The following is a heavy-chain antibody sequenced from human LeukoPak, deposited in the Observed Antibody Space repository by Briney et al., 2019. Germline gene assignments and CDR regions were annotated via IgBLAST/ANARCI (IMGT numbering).Heavy chain of an antibody. J-gene: IGHJ5*02. D-gene: IGHD2-2*02. V-gene: IGHV4-30-2*01. CDR1: GGSISSGGYS. CDR2: IYHSGTT. Sequence: PSETLSLTCAVSGGSISSGGYSWSWIRQPPGKGLEWIGEIYHSGTTNYYSSLKSRVTMSVDKSKNQFSLKLSSVTAADTAVYYCARRTGCTDISCSTKNCFDLWGQGTLVTVSS. CDR3: ARRTGCTDISCSTKNCFDL.